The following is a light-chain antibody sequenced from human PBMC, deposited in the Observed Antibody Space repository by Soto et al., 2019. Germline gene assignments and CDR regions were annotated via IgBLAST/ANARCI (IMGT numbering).Light chain of an antibody. CDR2: DAS. Sequence: EIVMTQSPVTLSLSAGERVTLSCRASQRVRTYLAWYQVRPGQAARLLIHDASRRAPGVPPRFSGSGSGTDFTFPNSSLLPEDVSLYYCQQRNTWPPLTFGQGTRLEIK. V-gene: IGKV3-11*01. J-gene: IGKJ5*01. CDR1: QRVRTY. CDR3: QQRNTWPPLT.